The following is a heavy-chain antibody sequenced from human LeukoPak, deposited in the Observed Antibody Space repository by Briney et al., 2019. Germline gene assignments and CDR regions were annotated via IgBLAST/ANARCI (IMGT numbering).Heavy chain of an antibody. J-gene: IGHJ5*02. CDR3: ARVRGVPAAIFNWFDP. CDR2: INPNSGGT. CDR1: GYTFTGYY. V-gene: IGHV1-2*02. Sequence: ASVKVSCKASGYTFTGYYMHWVRQAPGQGLEWMGWINPNSGGTNYAQKFQGRVTMTRDTSISTAYMELSRLRSDDTAVYYCARVRGVPAAIFNWFDPWGQGTQVTVSS. D-gene: IGHD2-2*02.